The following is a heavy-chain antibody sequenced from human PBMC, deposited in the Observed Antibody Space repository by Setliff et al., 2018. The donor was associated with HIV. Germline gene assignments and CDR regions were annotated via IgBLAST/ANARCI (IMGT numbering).Heavy chain of an antibody. J-gene: IGHJ4*02. V-gene: IGHV4-39*07. CDR2: ICHSGGS. CDR1: GGSIDISDYC. CDR3: ATEEGTTVHRIDF. D-gene: IGHD4-17*01. Sequence: SETLSLTCTVSGGSIDISDYCWGWVRQPPGKGLEWIGSICHSGGSYYNPSLKSRLTISVDTSKNQFSLKMTSVTAADTAVYYCATEEGTTVHRIDFWGQGTLVTVSS.